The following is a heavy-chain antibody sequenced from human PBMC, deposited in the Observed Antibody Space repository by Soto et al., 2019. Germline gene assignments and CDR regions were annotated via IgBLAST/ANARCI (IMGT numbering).Heavy chain of an antibody. CDR3: ATKITFGGVSDY. CDR2: ISGSGDSA. CDR1: VFTFSDYG. Sequence: GWSLRLSCASSVFTFSDYGMNWIRQVPGKGLEWVSTISGSGDSAYYADSVKGRFTISRDNSKNTLYLQMASLRAEDTAIYYCATKITFGGVSDYWGQGTLVTVSS. D-gene: IGHD3-16*01. J-gene: IGHJ4*02. V-gene: IGHV3-23*01.